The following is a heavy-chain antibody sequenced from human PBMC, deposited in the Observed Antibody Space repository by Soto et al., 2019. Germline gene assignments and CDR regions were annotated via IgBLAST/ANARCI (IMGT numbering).Heavy chain of an antibody. J-gene: IGHJ4*02. Sequence: QVQLVDSGGGVVQPGRSLRLSCAASGFTFSCCGIHWVRQAPGKGLDWVAAISKNGGDQYYADSVKGRFTISRDNSRNTLYLQMNSVGAEDTAVYYCVSDLYDSSGYTHLDSWGQGTLVTVSS. CDR3: VSDLYDSSGYTHLDS. V-gene: IGHV3-30-3*01. CDR2: ISKNGGDQ. D-gene: IGHD3-22*01. CDR1: GFTFSCCG.